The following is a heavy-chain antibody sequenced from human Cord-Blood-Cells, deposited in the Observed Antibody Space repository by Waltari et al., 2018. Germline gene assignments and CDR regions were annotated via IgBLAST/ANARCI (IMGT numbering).Heavy chain of an antibody. CDR2: IIPIFGTA. V-gene: IGHV1-69*01. Sequence: QVQLAQSGAEVKKPGSSVKVPCKASGGTFRSYAISWARQAPGQGLEWMGGIIPIFGTANYAQKFKGRVTITADESTSTAYMELSSLRSEDTAVYYCARRPDYGDWYFDLWGRGTLVTVSS. CDR3: ARRPDYGDWYFDL. CDR1: GGTFRSYA. J-gene: IGHJ2*01. D-gene: IGHD4-17*01.